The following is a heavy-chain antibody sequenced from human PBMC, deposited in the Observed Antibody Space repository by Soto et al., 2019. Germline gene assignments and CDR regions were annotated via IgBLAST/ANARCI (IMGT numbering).Heavy chain of an antibody. V-gene: IGHV4-4*07. Sequence: SETLSLTCTVTGGAISGYYWTWIRQSDGEGLEWIGRIYSSGSTNYNPSLKSRVTISLDTSMNYFSLRLSSVTAADTAVYYCARGDYYDSSGYLFDYWGQGTLVTVSS. D-gene: IGHD3-22*01. CDR2: IYSSGST. CDR1: GGAISGYY. J-gene: IGHJ4*02. CDR3: ARGDYYDSSGYLFDY.